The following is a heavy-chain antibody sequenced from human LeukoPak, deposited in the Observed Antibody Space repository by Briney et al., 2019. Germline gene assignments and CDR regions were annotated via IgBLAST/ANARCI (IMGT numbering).Heavy chain of an antibody. J-gene: IGHJ4*02. D-gene: IGHD3-3*01. Sequence: SETLSLTCTVSGGSISSNYWSWIRQPPGKGLEWVGYIYYSGSTNYNPSLQSRVTITVGTSSNQFSLNLRSVTAADTAVYYCARYMRASGTYDFDYWGQGTLVTVSS. CDR1: GGSISSNY. V-gene: IGHV4-59*01. CDR3: ARYMRASGTYDFDY. CDR2: IYYSGST.